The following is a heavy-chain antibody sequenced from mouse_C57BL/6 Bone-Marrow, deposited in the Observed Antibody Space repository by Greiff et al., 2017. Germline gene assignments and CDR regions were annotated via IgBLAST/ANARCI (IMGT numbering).Heavy chain of an antibody. CDR2: FNPSSGYI. D-gene: IGHD1-1*01. V-gene: IGHV1-7*01. J-gene: IGHJ3*01. CDR1: AYTFPTYW. CDR3: ARSYYGSSSWFAY. Sequence: QVQLQQSGAELAKPGASVKLSCKPPAYTFPTYWLPWVKQRPGKGLKGIGYFNPSSGYIKYNRKFKDKAPLTEDKSSSTAYMQLSSLTYEDSAVYYCARSYYGSSSWFAYWGQGTLVTVSA.